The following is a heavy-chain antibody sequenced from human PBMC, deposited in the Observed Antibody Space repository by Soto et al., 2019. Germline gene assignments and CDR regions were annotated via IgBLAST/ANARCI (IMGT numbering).Heavy chain of an antibody. Sequence: SETLSLTCTVSGGSLNNYYWSWIRQPAGKGLEWIGRIYTVGSTNYNPSLKSRVTMSIDTSKNQFSLRLTSVTAADTAVYYCARSPLTLSYAQFDSWGQGSLVTVSS. CDR3: ARSPLTLSYAQFDS. D-gene: IGHD3-16*01. CDR1: GGSLNNYY. CDR2: IYTVGST. J-gene: IGHJ4*02. V-gene: IGHV4-4*07.